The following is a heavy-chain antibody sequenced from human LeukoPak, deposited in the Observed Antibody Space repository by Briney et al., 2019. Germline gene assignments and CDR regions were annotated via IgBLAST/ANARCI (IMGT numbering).Heavy chain of an antibody. CDR3: ARRTPRCGGTCYDAFDV. Sequence: ASVKVSCKASGYTSIDYDINWVRQAPGQGLEWMGLMSPHNGHTEYAQNFQGRVTMTRDTSTGTAYMELRSLRSEDTAVYYCARRTPRCGGTCYDAFDVWGQGTMVTVSS. D-gene: IGHD2-21*01. V-gene: IGHV1-8*01. J-gene: IGHJ3*01. CDR1: GYTSIDYD. CDR2: MSPHNGHT.